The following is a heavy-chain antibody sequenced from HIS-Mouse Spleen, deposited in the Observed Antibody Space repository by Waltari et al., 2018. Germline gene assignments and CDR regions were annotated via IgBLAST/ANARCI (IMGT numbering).Heavy chain of an antibody. J-gene: IGHJ2*01. CDR2: IYYSGST. CDR3: AREIPYSSSWYDWYFDL. D-gene: IGHD6-13*01. Sequence: QLQLQESGPGLVTPSEPLSLTCTVSGGPISSSSDYWGWIRQPPGKGLEWIGSIYYSGSTYYNPSLKSRVTISVDTSKNQFSLKLSSVTAADTAVYYCAREIPYSSSWYDWYFDLWGRGTLVTVSS. CDR1: GGPISSSSDY. V-gene: IGHV4-39*07.